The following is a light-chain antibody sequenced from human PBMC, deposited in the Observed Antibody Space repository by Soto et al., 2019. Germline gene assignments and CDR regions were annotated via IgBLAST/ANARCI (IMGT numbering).Light chain of an antibody. CDR2: GAS. CDR1: QSVNSNF. J-gene: IGKJ2*01. CDR3: QQYGRSPLMYT. V-gene: IGKV3-20*01. Sequence: EIVLTQSPGTLSLSPGERATLSCRASQSVNSNFLAWYQQKPGQAPRLLIYGASTRAAGVPDRFSGSGSGTDLTLTITRLEPEDFAMYYCQQYGRSPLMYTFGQGTKL.